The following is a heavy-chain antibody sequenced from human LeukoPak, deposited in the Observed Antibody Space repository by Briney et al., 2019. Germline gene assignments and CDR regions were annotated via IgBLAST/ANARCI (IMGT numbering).Heavy chain of an antibody. Sequence: GGSLRLSCAASGFTFSSYAMSWVRQAPGKGLEWVSAISGSGGSTYYADSVKGRFTISRDNSKNTLYLQMNSLRAEDTAVYYCAKDLAPYRRVTIDYWGQGPLVPVSS. J-gene: IGHJ4*02. D-gene: IGHD3-3*02. CDR2: ISGSGGST. V-gene: IGHV3-23*01. CDR3: AKDLAPYRRVTIDY. CDR1: GFTFSSYA.